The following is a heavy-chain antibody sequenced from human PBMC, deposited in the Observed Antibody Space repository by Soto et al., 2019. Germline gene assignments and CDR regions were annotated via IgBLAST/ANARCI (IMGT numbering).Heavy chain of an antibody. CDR3: ARVSLVGARFYDY. V-gene: IGHV3-33*01. Sequence: QVQLVESGGGVVQPGRSLRLSCAASGFTFSSYGMHWVRQAPGKGLEWVAVIWYDGSNKYYADSVKGRFTISRDNSKNTLYLQMNSLRAEDTAVYYCARVSLVGARFYDYWGQGTLVTVSS. CDR2: IWYDGSNK. J-gene: IGHJ4*02. CDR1: GFTFSSYG. D-gene: IGHD1-26*01.